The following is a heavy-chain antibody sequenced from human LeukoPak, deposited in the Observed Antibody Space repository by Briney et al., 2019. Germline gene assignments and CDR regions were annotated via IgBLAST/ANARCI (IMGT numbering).Heavy chain of an antibody. CDR1: GFTFNTYE. D-gene: IGHD1-7*01. V-gene: IGHV3-48*03. CDR3: ARGGWNYVFNY. Sequence: GGSLRLSCAASGFTFNTYEMNWVRQAPGKGLEWLAYIPSSGSIIYYADYVKGRFTISRDNAKNSLYLQVNSLRAEDTAVYYCARGGWNYVFNYWGQGTLVTVSS. CDR2: IPSSGSII. J-gene: IGHJ4*02.